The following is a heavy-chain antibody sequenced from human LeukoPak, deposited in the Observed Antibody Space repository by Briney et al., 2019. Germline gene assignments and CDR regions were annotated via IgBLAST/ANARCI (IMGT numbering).Heavy chain of an antibody. D-gene: IGHD2-2*01. CDR3: ASSVYCSSTSCYYFDY. CDR2: IIPIFGTA. V-gene: IGHV1-69*13. Sequence: SVKVSCKASGGTFSSYAISWVRQAPGQGLEWMGGIIPIFGTANCAQKFQGRVTITADESTSTAYMELSSLRSEDTAVYYCASSVYCSSTSCYYFDYWGQGTLVTVSS. CDR1: GGTFSSYA. J-gene: IGHJ4*02.